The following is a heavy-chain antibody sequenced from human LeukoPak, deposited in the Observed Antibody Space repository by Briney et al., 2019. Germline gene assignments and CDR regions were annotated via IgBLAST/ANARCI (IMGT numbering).Heavy chain of an antibody. Sequence: ASVKVSCKASGYTFTGYYMHWVRQAPGQGLEWMGRINPNSGGTTYAQKFQGLVTMSRDTSITTAYMELSRLTSDDTAIYYCARTQPPCTSCLLLDYWGQGTLVTVSS. CDR1: GYTFTGYY. CDR2: INPNSGGT. J-gene: IGHJ4*02. V-gene: IGHV1-2*02. CDR3: ARTQPPCTSCLLLDY. D-gene: IGHD2-2*01.